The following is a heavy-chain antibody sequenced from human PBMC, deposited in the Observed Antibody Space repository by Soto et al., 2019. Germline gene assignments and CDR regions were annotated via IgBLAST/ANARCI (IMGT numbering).Heavy chain of an antibody. CDR2: INHSGST. CDR3: ARGLKRFLDRAPIYYYYGMDV. V-gene: IGHV4-34*01. D-gene: IGHD3-3*01. CDR1: GGSFSGYY. J-gene: IGHJ6*02. Sequence: PSETLSLTCAVYGGSFSGYYWSWIRQPPGKGLEWIGEINHSGSTNYNPSLKSRVTISVDTSKNQFSLKLSSVTTADTAVYYCARGLKRFLDRAPIYYYYGMDVWGQGTTVTVSS.